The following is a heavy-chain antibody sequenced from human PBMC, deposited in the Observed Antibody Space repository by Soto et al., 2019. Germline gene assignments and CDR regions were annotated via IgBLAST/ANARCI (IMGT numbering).Heavy chain of an antibody. D-gene: IGHD1-20*01. V-gene: IGHV3-48*03. CDR3: ARSGYNWNDGARGYFDY. Sequence: EVQLVESGGGLVQPGGSLRLSCAASGFTFSSYEMNWVRQAPGKGLEWVSYISSSGRTIYYADSVKGRSTISRDNAKNSLYLQMNSLRAEDTAVYYCARSGYNWNDGARGYFDYWGQGTLVTVAS. CDR2: ISSSGRTI. CDR1: GFTFSSYE. J-gene: IGHJ4*02.